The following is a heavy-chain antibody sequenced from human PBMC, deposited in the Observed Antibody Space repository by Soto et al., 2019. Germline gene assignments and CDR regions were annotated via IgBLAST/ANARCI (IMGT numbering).Heavy chain of an antibody. D-gene: IGHD2-15*01. CDR2: IYYSGSA. V-gene: IGHV4-59*01. CDR3: ARAGAATLSDF. J-gene: IGHJ4*02. Sequence: QVQLQESGPGLVKPSETLSLTCTVSGGSISNYYCSWIRQPPGKGLEWIGYIYYSGSANYNPSLKSRVPISVDTSQNQFALKLSSVTAADTAVYYCARAGAATLSDFWGQGTLVTVSS. CDR1: GGSISNYY.